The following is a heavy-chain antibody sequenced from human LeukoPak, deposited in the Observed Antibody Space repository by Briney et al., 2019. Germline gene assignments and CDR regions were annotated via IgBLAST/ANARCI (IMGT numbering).Heavy chain of an antibody. CDR1: GFTFSTYW. Sequence: GGSLRLSCAASGFTFSTYWMHWVRQAPGKGLVWVSRINSDGSSTSYADSVKGRFTISRDNSRNTLYLQMNSLRVEDTAVYYCARRERLGYSYGRGTLDIWGQGTMVTVSS. CDR2: INSDGSST. CDR3: ARRERLGYSYGRGTLDI. J-gene: IGHJ3*02. V-gene: IGHV3-74*01. D-gene: IGHD5-18*01.